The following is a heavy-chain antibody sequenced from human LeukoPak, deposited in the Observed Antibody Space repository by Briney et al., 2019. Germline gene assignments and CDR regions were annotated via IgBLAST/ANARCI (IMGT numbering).Heavy chain of an antibody. D-gene: IGHD6-19*01. CDR2: ISGSGGST. V-gene: IGHV3-23*01. CDR3: AKVVGSGWFDY. J-gene: IGHJ4*02. CDR1: GFTFSSYG. Sequence: GGTLRLSCAASGFTFSSYGMSWVRQAPGKGLEWVSAISGSGGSTYYADSVKGRFTISRDNSKNTLYLQMNSLRAEDTAVYYCAKVVGSGWFDYWGQGTLVTVSS.